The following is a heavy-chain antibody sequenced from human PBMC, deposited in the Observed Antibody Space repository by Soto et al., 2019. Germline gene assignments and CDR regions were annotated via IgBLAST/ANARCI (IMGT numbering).Heavy chain of an antibody. CDR3: AIDWTRTAPYYYYGMDV. CDR2: IYYSGST. CDR1: GGSISSGDYY. D-gene: IGHD1-1*01. J-gene: IGHJ6*02. V-gene: IGHV4-30-4*01. Sequence: SETLSLTCTVSGGSISSGDYYWSWIRQPPGKGLEWIGYIYYSGSTYYNPSLKSRVTISVDTSKNQFSLKLSSVTAADTAVYYCAIDWTRTAPYYYYGMDVWGQGATVTVSS.